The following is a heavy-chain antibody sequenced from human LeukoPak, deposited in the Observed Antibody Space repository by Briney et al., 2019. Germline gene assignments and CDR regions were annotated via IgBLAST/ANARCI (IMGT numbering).Heavy chain of an antibody. CDR1: GFTFSSYW. CDR3: ARNNGMDV. CDR2: IKQDGSEK. J-gene: IGHJ6*02. V-gene: IGHV3-7*03. Sequence: GGSLRLSCAASGFTFSSYWMSWVRQAPGKGLEWVAHIKQDGSEKYYVDSVKGRFTISKDNAKNSLYLQMNSLRAEDTALYHCARNNGMDVWGQGTTVIVSS.